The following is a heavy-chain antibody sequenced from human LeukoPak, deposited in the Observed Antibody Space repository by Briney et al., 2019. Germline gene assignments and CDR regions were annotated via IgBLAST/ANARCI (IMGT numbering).Heavy chain of an antibody. D-gene: IGHD3-22*01. V-gene: IGHV3-11*06. CDR2: ISSSSSYI. CDR1: RFTFSDSY. CDR3: ARDQWLITRIVVDAPHDAFDI. Sequence: SGGSLRLSCAASRFTFSDSYMSWIRQAPGKGLEWVSSISSSSSYIYYAASVKGRFTISRDNAKNSLYLQMNSLRAEDTAVYYWARDQWLITRIVVDAPHDAFDIWGQGAMVTVSS. J-gene: IGHJ3*02.